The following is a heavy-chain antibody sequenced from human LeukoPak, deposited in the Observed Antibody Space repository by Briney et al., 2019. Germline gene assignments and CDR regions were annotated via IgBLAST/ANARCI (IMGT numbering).Heavy chain of an antibody. CDR3: ARDRPPDLYYDFWSGYPTAGYFDY. D-gene: IGHD3-3*01. V-gene: IGHV3-30-3*01. CDR2: ISYDGSNK. CDR1: GGSISSPSY. Sequence: LSLTCTVSGGSISSPSYYWGWVRQSPGKGLEWVAVISYDGSNKYYADSVKGRFTISRDNSKNTLYLQMNSLRAEDTAVYYCARDRPPDLYYDFWSGYPTAGYFDYWGQGTLVTVSS. J-gene: IGHJ4*02.